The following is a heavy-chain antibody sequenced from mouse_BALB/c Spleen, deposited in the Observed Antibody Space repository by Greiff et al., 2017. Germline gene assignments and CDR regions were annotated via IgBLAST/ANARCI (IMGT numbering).Heavy chain of an antibody. D-gene: IGHD1-2*01. Sequence: QVQLQQSGPQLVRPGASVKISCKASGYSFTSYWMHWVKQRPGQGLEWIGMIDPSDSETRLNQKFKDKATLTVDKSSSTAYMQLSSPTSEDSAVYYCARGGHYYGPYYYAMDYWGQGTSVTVSS. CDR1: GYSFTSYW. CDR3: ARGGHYYGPYYYAMDY. V-gene: IGHV1S126*01. CDR2: IDPSDSET. J-gene: IGHJ4*01.